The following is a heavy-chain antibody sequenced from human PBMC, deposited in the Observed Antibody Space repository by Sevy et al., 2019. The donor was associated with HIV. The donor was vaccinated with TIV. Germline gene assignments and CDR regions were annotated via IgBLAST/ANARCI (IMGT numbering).Heavy chain of an antibody. Sequence: SETLSLSCAVSGGSISSSTSFWVWIRQPPGKELEWIGGVYYSGSTYYNPSLKSRVSISVDTSKNQFSLNLRSVTASDTAVYYCVSMVQGAMMTLIGGLDVWGPGTTVTVSS. CDR1: GGSISSSTSF. CDR2: VYYSGST. V-gene: IGHV4-39*01. CDR3: VSMVQGAMMTLIGGLDV. D-gene: IGHD3-10*01. J-gene: IGHJ6*02.